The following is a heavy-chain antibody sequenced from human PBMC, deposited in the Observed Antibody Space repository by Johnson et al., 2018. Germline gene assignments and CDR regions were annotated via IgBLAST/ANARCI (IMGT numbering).Heavy chain of an antibody. D-gene: IGHD3-22*01. Sequence: VQLVESGGGLVQPGGSXRLSCAASGFTFSNYAMSWVRQGPGKGLEWISHFGGSGGSIYYAESVKGRFTISRDNSKNTLYLQMNSLRAEDTAVYYCAREYDSSGYYLEYFQHWGQGTLVTVSS. J-gene: IGHJ1*01. V-gene: IGHV3-23*04. CDR3: AREYDSSGYYLEYFQH. CDR2: FGGSGGSI. CDR1: GFTFSNYA.